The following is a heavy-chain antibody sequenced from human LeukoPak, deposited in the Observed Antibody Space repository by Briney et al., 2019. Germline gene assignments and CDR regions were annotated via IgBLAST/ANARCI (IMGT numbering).Heavy chain of an antibody. CDR1: GVSISSGSNY. Sequence: SETLSLTCSVSGVSISSGSNYWGWIRQPAGKTLEWIGSIYSSGSTYYNPSLKSRVIILIDTAKNHFSLNLSSVTAADTAVYYCARSDGYGLVGICGQGTMITVSS. J-gene: IGHJ3*02. CDR2: IYSSGST. V-gene: IGHV4-39*07. CDR3: ARSDGYGLVGI. D-gene: IGHD3-10*01.